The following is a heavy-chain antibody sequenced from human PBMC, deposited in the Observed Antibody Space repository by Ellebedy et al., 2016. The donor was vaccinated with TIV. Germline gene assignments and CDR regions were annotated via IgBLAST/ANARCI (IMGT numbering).Heavy chain of an antibody. CDR3: ARDGACGGDCYGDNY. J-gene: IGHJ4*02. V-gene: IGHV1-2*02. Sequence: AASVKVSCKGSGYPFTDYYMHWVRQAPGQGLEWMGWIKPKSGDTKYQEFQGRVTMTSDTSISTAYLELSWLRSDDTAVYYCARDGACGGDCYGDNYWGQGSLVTVSS. D-gene: IGHD2-21*02. CDR2: IKPKSGDT. CDR1: GYPFTDYY.